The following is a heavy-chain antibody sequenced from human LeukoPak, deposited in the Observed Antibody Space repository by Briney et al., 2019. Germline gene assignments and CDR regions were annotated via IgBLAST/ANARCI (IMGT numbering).Heavy chain of an antibody. D-gene: IGHD1-1*01. J-gene: IGHJ6*02. CDR3: ARAGPSSTTNHYYGMDV. Sequence: ASVKVSCKASGYTFSSYGISWVRQAPGQGLEWMGWISGYNGNTNYVQKLQGRVTMTTDTSTSTAYMELRSLRSDDMAVYYCARAGPSSTTNHYYGMDVWGQGTTVTVSS. CDR1: GYTFSSYG. V-gene: IGHV1-18*03. CDR2: ISGYNGNT.